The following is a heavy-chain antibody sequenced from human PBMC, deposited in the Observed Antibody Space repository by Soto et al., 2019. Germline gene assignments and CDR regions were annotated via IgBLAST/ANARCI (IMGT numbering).Heavy chain of an antibody. D-gene: IGHD2-2*01. Sequence: QVQLVQSGAEVKKPGASVKVSCKASGYTFTSYGISWVRQAPGQGLEWMGWISAYNCNTHYAQKLQGRITMTTDPSTSTAYTELRSLRSDDTAVYYCAREDPPSLTWGQGTLVTVSS. CDR1: GYTFTSYG. J-gene: IGHJ5*02. CDR3: AREDPPSLT. CDR2: ISAYNCNT. V-gene: IGHV1-18*01.